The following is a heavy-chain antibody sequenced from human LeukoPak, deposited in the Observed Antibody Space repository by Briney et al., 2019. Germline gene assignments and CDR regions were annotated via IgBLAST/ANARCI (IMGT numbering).Heavy chain of an antibody. D-gene: IGHD3-10*01. Sequence: PGFSLRLSCAASGCSFSSYSMSWVRQAPGRGLEGVSGISGSGGRPYYAHSVKGRFTISRDNSKNTLYLQMNSLRAEDTAVYYCAKSPESSNFDYWGQGTLVTVSS. CDR2: ISGSGGRP. J-gene: IGHJ4*02. CDR3: AKSPESSNFDY. CDR1: GCSFSSYS. V-gene: IGHV3-23*01.